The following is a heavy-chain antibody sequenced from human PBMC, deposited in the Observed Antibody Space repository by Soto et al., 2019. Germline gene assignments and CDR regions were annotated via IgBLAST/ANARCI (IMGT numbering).Heavy chain of an antibody. J-gene: IGHJ6*02. Sequence: QVQLQESGPGLVKPSETLSLTCTVSGGSISSYYWSWIRQPPGKGLEWIAYIYYSGSTNYNPSLKSRFPITVDTSNNRFSLTLSSLTAADTAVYYWARYIMSTNYYFYGMDVWGQGATGTVSS. CDR1: GGSISSYY. D-gene: IGHD2-8*01. V-gene: IGHV4-59*01. CDR2: IYYSGST. CDR3: ARYIMSTNYYFYGMDV.